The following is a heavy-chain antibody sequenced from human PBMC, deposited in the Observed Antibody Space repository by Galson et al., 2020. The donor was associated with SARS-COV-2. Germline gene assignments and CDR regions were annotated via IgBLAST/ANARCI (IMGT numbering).Heavy chain of an antibody. CDR3: ARGVYGSGSPFLNWYFDL. D-gene: IGHD3-10*01. V-gene: IGHV3-33*01. CDR1: GFTFSSYG. Sequence: LKISCAAPGFTFSSYGMHWVPQAPGKGLEWVAVICYDGSNKYYADSVQGRFTISRDNSKNTLYLQMNSLRAEDTAVYYCARGVYGSGSPFLNWYFDLWGRGTLVTVSS. J-gene: IGHJ2*01. CDR2: ICYDGSNK.